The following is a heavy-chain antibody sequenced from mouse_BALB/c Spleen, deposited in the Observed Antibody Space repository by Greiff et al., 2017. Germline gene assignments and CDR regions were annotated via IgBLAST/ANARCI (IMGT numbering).Heavy chain of an antibody. D-gene: IGHD2-12*01. J-gene: IGHJ1*01. V-gene: IGHV7-1*02. CDR3: ARDAYDWYFDV. Sequence: DVKLVDSGGGLVQPGGSLRLSCATSGFTFSDFYMEWVRQPPGKRLEWIAASRNKANDYTTEYSASVKGRFIVSRDTSQSILYLQMNALRAEDTAIYYCARDAYDWYFDVWGAGTTVTVSS. CDR1: GFTFSDFY. CDR2: SRNKANDYTT.